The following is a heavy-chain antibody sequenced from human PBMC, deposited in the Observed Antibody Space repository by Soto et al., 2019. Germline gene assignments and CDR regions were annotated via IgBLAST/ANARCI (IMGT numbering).Heavy chain of an antibody. CDR3: SKSPRCSGGSCYSDYYYGMDV. V-gene: IGHV3-23*01. Sequence: VQLLESGGGLVQPGGSLRLSCAASGFTFSSYAMSWVRQAPGKGLEWVSAISGSGGSTYYADSVKGRFTISRDNSNNTLYLQMNSLRAEDTAVYYCSKSPRCSGGSCYSDYYYGMDVWGQGTTVTVSS. CDR2: ISGSGGST. CDR1: GFTFSSYA. J-gene: IGHJ6*02. D-gene: IGHD2-15*01.